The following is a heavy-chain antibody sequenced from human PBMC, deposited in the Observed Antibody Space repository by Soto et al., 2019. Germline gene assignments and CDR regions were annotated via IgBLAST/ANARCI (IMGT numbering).Heavy chain of an antibody. CDR3: ARVWIWRVAGLNAFDI. CDR2: ISAYNGNT. CDR1: GDTFTSYG. V-gene: IGHV1-18*01. D-gene: IGHD6-19*01. J-gene: IGHJ3*02. Sequence: GASVKVSCKASGDTFTSYGISWVRQAPGQGLEWMGWISAYNGNTNYAQKLQGRVTMTTDTSTSTAYMELRSLRSDDTAVYYCARVWIWRVAGLNAFDIWGQGTMVTVSS.